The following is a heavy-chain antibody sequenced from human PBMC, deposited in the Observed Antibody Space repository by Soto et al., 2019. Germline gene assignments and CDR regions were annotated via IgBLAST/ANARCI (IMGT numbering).Heavy chain of an antibody. D-gene: IGHD4-17*01. CDR2: ISTYNGNT. CDR3: ARRLYGDYDY. V-gene: IGHV1-18*01. J-gene: IGHJ4*02. CDR1: GYSFTTSG. Sequence: QAQLVQSGAEVKEPGASVKVSCKASGYSFTTSGITWVRQAPGQGLEWMGWISTYNGNTNYAQKLPDRVTLTTDTSTSTAYMELRSLRSDDTAVYYCARRLYGDYDYWGQGTLVTVSS.